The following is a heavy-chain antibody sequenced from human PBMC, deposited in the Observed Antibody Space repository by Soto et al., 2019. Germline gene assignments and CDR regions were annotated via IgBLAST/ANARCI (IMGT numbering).Heavy chain of an antibody. V-gene: IGHV3-9*01. Sequence: EMRLVESGGALAKPGGSLRLSCEASGFSFEEYAMNWVRQGPGKGLEWVARISWNSGTTHYADSVKGRFAISRDNGKNLVYLEMNGLRIEDTALYYCAKDNLRSGLVNWFDPWGQGTWVSVSS. CDR3: AKDNLRSGLVNWFDP. J-gene: IGHJ5*02. D-gene: IGHD3-9*01. CDR2: ISWNSGTT. CDR1: GFSFEEYA.